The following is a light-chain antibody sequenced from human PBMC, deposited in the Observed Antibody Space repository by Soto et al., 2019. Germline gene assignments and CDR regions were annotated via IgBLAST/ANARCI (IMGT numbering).Light chain of an antibody. CDR3: QQSYSTPRT. V-gene: IGKV1-39*01. CDR1: QNIRSR. CDR2: DAS. J-gene: IGKJ5*01. Sequence: DFQMTQSPSTRSASVVDRVTITCRASQNIRSRLAWFQQKPGKAPKLLIYDASSLESGVPSRFSGSGSGTDFTLTISSLQPEDFATYYCQQSYSTPRTFGQGTRLEIK.